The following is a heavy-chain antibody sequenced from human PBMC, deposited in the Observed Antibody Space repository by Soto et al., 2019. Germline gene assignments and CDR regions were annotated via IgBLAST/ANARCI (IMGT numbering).Heavy chain of an antibody. J-gene: IGHJ6*02. V-gene: IGHV3-23*01. D-gene: IGHD6-13*01. CDR1: GFTFSSYA. CDR3: AKDLSQQLVGINYYYYGMDV. Sequence: PGGSLRLSCAASGFTFSSYAMSWVRQAPGKGLEWVSAISGSGGSTYYADSVKGRFTISRDNSKNTLYLQMNSLRAEDTAVYYCAKDLSQQLVGINYYYYGMDVWGQGTTVTVSS. CDR2: ISGSGGST.